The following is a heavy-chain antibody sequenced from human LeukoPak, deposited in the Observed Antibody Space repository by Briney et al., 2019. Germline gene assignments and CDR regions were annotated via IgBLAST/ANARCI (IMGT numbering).Heavy chain of an antibody. CDR1: GFTFRRYW. CDR2: IKLDGSEK. D-gene: IGHD5-18*01. Sequence: GGSLRLSCAASGFTFRRYWMNWDRQAPGEGLEWVANIKLDGSEKYYADSVKGRFTISRDNAKNSLYLQMNSLRAEDTAVYYCARIGEDTATSFFDYWGQGTLVTVSS. J-gene: IGHJ4*02. CDR3: ARIGEDTATSFFDY. V-gene: IGHV3-7*01.